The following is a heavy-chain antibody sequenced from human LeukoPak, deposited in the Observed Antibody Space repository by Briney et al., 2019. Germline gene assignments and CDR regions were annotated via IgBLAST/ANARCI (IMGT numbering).Heavy chain of an antibody. CDR3: AKEMNYGPFDY. V-gene: IGHV3-43*01. D-gene: IGHD3-10*01. Sequence: GGSLRLSCAASGFTFDDYTMHWVRQAPGKGLEWVSLISWDGGSTYYADSVKGRFTISRDNSKDSLYLQMNSLRTEDTALYYCAKEMNYGPFDYWGQGTLVTVSS. CDR1: GFTFDDYT. J-gene: IGHJ4*02. CDR2: ISWDGGST.